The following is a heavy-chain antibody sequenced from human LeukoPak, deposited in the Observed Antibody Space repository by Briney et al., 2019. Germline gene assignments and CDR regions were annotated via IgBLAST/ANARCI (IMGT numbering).Heavy chain of an antibody. V-gene: IGHV3-74*01. Sequence: PGGSLRLSCAASGFTFSSYSMNWVRQAPGKGLVWVSRINSDGSSTSYADSVKGRFTISRDNAKNTLYLQMNSLRAEDTAVYYCAREPIVGALDPWGQGTLVTVSS. CDR2: INSDGSST. D-gene: IGHD1-26*01. J-gene: IGHJ5*02. CDR3: AREPIVGALDP. CDR1: GFTFSSYS.